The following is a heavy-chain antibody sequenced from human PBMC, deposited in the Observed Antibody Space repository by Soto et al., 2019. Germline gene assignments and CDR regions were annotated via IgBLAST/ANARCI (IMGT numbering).Heavy chain of an antibody. J-gene: IGHJ6*02. Sequence: LRLSCAASGFTFSSYGMHWVRQAPGKGLEWVAVISYDGSNKYYANSVKGRFTISRDNSKNTLYLQMNSLRAEDTAVYYCAKKWERFLEWLPTYYGMDVWGQGTTVTVSS. V-gene: IGHV3-30*18. D-gene: IGHD3-3*01. CDR3: AKKWERFLEWLPTYYGMDV. CDR1: GFTFSSYG. CDR2: ISYDGSNK.